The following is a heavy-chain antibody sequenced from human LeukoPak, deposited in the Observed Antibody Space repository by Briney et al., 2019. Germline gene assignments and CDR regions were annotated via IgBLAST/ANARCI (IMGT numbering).Heavy chain of an antibody. Sequence: GGSLRLSCAASGFTFSGSAMHWVRQASGKGLEWVGRIRSKANIYATAYAASVKGRFSISRDDSKNTAYLQMNSLRAEDTAMYYCARGRHSSSWSPIDYWGQGTLVTVSS. J-gene: IGHJ4*02. CDR1: GFTFSGSA. CDR2: IRSKANIYAT. D-gene: IGHD6-13*01. CDR3: ARGRHSSSWSPIDY. V-gene: IGHV3-73*01.